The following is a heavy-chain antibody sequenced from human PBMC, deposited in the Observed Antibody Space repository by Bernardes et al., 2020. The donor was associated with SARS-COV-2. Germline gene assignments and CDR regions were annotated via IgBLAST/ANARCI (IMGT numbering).Heavy chain of an antibody. J-gene: IGHJ2*01. V-gene: IGHV3-74*01. CDR1: GFSLSSYW. Sequence: GESLRLSCAASGFSLSSYWMNWVRQVPGKGLVWVSRIKYDGTNTDYADYVKGRFTISRDIAKNTLYLQMNSLRGEDTAVYYCVRDLSYCSGCVCSLWGRGTLVTVSS. CDR2: IKYDGTNT. CDR3: VRDLSYCSGCVCSL. D-gene: IGHD2-8*02.